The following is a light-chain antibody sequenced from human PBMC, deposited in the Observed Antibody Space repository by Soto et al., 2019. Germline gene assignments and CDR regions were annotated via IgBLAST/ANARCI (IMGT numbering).Light chain of an antibody. CDR2: SNN. V-gene: IGLV1-44*01. CDR1: SSNIGSNT. CDR3: AAWDDSLNGFYV. J-gene: IGLJ1*01. Sequence: SVLTQPRSASGTPGQRVTISCSGSSSNIGSNTVNWYQQLPGTAPKLLIYSNNQRPSGVPDRFSGSKSGTSASLAISGLQSEDEADYYCAAWDDSLNGFYVFGTGTKVTVL.